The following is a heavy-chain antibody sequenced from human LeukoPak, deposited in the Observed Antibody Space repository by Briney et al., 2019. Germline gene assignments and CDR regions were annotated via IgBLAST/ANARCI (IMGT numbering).Heavy chain of an antibody. J-gene: IGHJ4*02. V-gene: IGHV1-69*05. CDR2: IIPIFGTA. CDR3: ARTSPRYGSGSYYTHFDS. D-gene: IGHD3-10*01. CDR1: GGTFSSYA. Sequence: SVKVSCKASGGTFSSYAISWVRQAPGQGLEWMGGIIPIFGTANYAQKFQGRVTITTDESTSTAYMELSSLRSEDTAVYYCARTSPRYGSGSYYTHFDSWGQGTLVTVSS.